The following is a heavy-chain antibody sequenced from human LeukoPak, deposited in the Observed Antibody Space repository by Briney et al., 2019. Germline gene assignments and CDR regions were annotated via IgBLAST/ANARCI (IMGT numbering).Heavy chain of an antibody. CDR3: SRQEYMRAFDI. CDR2: IYHSGST. V-gene: IGHV4-38-2*01. J-gene: IGHJ3*02. Sequence: SETLSLTCAVSGYSISSGYYWCWIRQPPGKGRVWIGGIYHSGSTYYNPSPKSRGTILVETSKNQFSLKRISVTAAATAVYYQSRQEYMRAFDIWGQGTMVTVSS. CDR1: GYSISSGYY. D-gene: IGHD6-6*01.